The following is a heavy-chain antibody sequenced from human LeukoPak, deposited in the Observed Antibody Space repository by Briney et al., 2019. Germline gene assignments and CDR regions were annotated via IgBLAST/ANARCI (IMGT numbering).Heavy chain of an antibody. J-gene: IGHJ6*02. CDR2: ISSSSSYI. V-gene: IGHV3-21*01. CDR1: GFTFSSYA. Sequence: GGSLRLSCAASGFTFSSYAMHWVRQAPGKGLEWVSSISSSSSYIYYADSVKGRFTISRDNAKNSLYLQMNSLRAEDTAVYYCARALAVAGYGMDVWGQGTTVTVSS. D-gene: IGHD6-19*01. CDR3: ARALAVAGYGMDV.